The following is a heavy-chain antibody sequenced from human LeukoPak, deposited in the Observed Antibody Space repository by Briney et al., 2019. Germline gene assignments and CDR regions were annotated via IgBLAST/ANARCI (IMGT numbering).Heavy chain of an antibody. J-gene: IGHJ4*02. V-gene: IGHV4-4*02. Sequence: PSETLSLTCAVSGGSISSSNWWSWVRQPPGKGLEWIGEIYHSGSTNYNPSLKSRVTISVDKSKNQFSLKLSSVTAADTAVYYCAKGSGSFNMGRDYWGQGTLVTVSS. CDR2: IYHSGST. D-gene: IGHD3-10*01. CDR1: GGSISSSNW. CDR3: AKGSGSFNMGRDY.